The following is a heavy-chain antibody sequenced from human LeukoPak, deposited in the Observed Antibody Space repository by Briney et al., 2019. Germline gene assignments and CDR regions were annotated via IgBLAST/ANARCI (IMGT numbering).Heavy chain of an antibody. CDR3: VRDCRSADY. V-gene: IGHV3-74*01. Sequence: PGGSLRLSCAASGFTFSTYCMHWVRHAPGKGPMWVSRICPDGTVTNYADSVKARFIISRDNARNTVYLQMNSLRVEDTAVYYCVRDCRSADYWGQGTLVTVSS. J-gene: IGHJ4*02. CDR2: ICPDGTVT. CDR1: GFTFSTYC.